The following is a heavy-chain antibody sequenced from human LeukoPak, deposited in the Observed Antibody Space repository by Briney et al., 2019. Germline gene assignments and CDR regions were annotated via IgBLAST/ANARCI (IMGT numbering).Heavy chain of an antibody. CDR1: GFAFSSYS. CDR3: ARDGVRSSPNYYYYMDV. V-gene: IGHV3-21*01. J-gene: IGHJ6*03. D-gene: IGHD6-6*01. Sequence: GGSLRLSCAASGFAFSSYSMNWVRQAPGKGLEWVSSISSSSSYIYYADSVKGRFTISRDNAKNSLYLQMNSLRAEDTAVYYCARDGVRSSPNYYYYMDVWGKGTTVTVSS. CDR2: ISSSSSYI.